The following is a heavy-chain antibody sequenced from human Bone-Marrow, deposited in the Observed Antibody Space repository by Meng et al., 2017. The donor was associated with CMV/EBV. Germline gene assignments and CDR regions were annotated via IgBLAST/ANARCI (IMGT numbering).Heavy chain of an antibody. D-gene: IGHD2-15*01. CDR3: ARGKFGCSGGSCYSDFDS. Sequence: ASVKVSCKASGYTFSSYDINWVRQAPGQGLEWVGWMNPNSGNTGFEQKFQGRVTMTRNMSIRTAYMQLSSLRFEDTAVYYCARGKFGCSGGSCYSDFDSWGQGTRVTVSS. V-gene: IGHV1-8*01. J-gene: IGHJ4*02. CDR2: MNPNSGNT. CDR1: GYTFSSYD.